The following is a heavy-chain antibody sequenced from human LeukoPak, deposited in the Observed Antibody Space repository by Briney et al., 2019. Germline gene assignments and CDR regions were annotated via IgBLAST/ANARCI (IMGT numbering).Heavy chain of an antibody. CDR3: AKDSRNLPFDY. V-gene: IGHV3-30-3*01. Sequence: GGSLRLSCAASGFTLSSYAMHWVRQAPGKGLEWVAVISDDGSNKYYADSVKGRFTISRDNSKNTLYLQMNSLRTEDTAVYYCAKDSRNLPFDYWGQGTLVTVSS. CDR1: GFTLSSYA. J-gene: IGHJ4*02. CDR2: ISDDGSNK. D-gene: IGHD1-14*01.